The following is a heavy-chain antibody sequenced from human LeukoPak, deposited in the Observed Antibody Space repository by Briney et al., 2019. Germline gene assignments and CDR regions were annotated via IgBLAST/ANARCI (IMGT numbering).Heavy chain of an antibody. J-gene: IGHJ5*02. CDR3: ARRGSSGWYVDGWFDP. D-gene: IGHD6-19*01. Sequence: GESLKISCKGSGYSFTSYWIGWVRQMPGKGLEWMGIIYPGDSGTRYSPSFQGQVTISADKTISTAYLQWSSLKASDTAMYYCARRGSSGWYVDGWFDPWGQGTLVTVSS. CDR1: GYSFTSYW. V-gene: IGHV5-51*01. CDR2: IYPGDSGT.